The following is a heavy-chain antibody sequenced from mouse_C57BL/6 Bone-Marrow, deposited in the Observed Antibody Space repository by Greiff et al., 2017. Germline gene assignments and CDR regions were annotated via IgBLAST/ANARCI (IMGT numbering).Heavy chain of an antibody. J-gene: IGHJ2*01. CDR2: INPYNGGT. D-gene: IGHD1-1*01. Sequence: EVQLQQSGPVLVKPGASVKMSCKASGYTFTDYYMNWVKQSHGKSLEWIGVINPYNGGTSYNQKFKGKATLTVDKSSSTAYMELRSLTSEDSAVYFCARGRVHYGSSFVDDWGQGTTLTVSS. CDR1: GYTFTDYY. CDR3: ARGRVHYGSSFVDD. V-gene: IGHV1-19*01.